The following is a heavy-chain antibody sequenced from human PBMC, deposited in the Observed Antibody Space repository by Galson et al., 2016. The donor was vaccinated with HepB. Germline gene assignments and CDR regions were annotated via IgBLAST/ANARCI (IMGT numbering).Heavy chain of an antibody. V-gene: IGHV4-4*02. CDR2: VYHSGST. D-gene: IGHD2-15*01. Sequence: ETLSLTCAVSGGSIGSSKWWTWVRQPPGKGLECIGEVYHSGSTNYNPSLKSRVTISVDKSRNQFSLNLSSVTAADTAVYYCAGFDLGDCGRAGCLSDWGQGTLVTVSS. CDR1: GGSIGSSKW. J-gene: IGHJ4*02. CDR3: AGFDLGDCGRAGCLSD.